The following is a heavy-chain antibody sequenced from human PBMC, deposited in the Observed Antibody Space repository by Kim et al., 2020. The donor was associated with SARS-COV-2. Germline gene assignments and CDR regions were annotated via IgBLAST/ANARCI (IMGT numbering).Heavy chain of an antibody. CDR2: ISYDGSNK. CDR3: ARDSPYDSSGYLRKDIFDY. Sequence: GGSLRLSCAASGFTFSSYGMHWVRQAPGKGLEWVAVISYDGSNKYYADSVKGRFTISRDNSKNTLYLQMNSLRAEDTAVYYCARDSPYDSSGYLRKDIFDYWGQGTLVTVSS. V-gene: IGHV3-33*05. D-gene: IGHD3-22*01. CDR1: GFTFSSYG. J-gene: IGHJ4*02.